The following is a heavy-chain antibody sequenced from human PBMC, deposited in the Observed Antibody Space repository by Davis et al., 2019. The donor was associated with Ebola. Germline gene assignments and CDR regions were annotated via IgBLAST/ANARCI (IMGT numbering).Heavy chain of an antibody. CDR2: MSYDGSNK. Sequence: GGSLRLSCAASGFTFSRYAMHWVRQAPGKGLEWVAVMSYDGSNKYYADSVKGRFTISRDNSKNTLYLQMNSLRAEDTAVYYCATGTDDFWSGYFDYWGQGTLVTVSS. D-gene: IGHD3-3*01. J-gene: IGHJ4*02. CDR1: GFTFSRYA. CDR3: ATGTDDFWSGYFDY. V-gene: IGHV3-30-3*01.